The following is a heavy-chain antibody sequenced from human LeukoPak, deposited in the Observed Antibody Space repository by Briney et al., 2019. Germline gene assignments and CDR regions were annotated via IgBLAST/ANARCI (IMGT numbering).Heavy chain of an antibody. D-gene: IGHD5-24*01. V-gene: IGHV5-51*01. Sequence: GESLKISCKGSGYSFTSYWIGWVRQMPGKGLERMGIIYPGDSDTRYSPSFQGQVTISADKSISTAYQQWSSLKASDTAMYYCARPEDRDGYNFGYWGQGTLVTVSS. CDR2: IYPGDSDT. CDR3: ARPEDRDGYNFGY. CDR1: GYSFTSYW. J-gene: IGHJ4*02.